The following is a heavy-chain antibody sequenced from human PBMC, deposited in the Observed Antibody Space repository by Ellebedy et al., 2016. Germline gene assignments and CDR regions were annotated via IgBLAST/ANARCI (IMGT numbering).Heavy chain of an antibody. J-gene: IGHJ4*02. V-gene: IGHV3-33*01. Sequence: GESLKISXAASGFTFRSFGMHWVRQAPGKGLEWVAIIWYDGSNKYYADSVKGRFTISRDNSKNTLYLQVNSLRAEDTAVYYCARAGTTVTHRGAFDYWGQGTLVTVSS. CDR1: GFTFRSFG. CDR2: IWYDGSNK. CDR3: ARAGTTVTHRGAFDY. D-gene: IGHD4-17*01.